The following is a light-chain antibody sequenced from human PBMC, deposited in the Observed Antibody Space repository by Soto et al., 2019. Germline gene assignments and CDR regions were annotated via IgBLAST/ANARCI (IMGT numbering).Light chain of an antibody. CDR2: FAS. J-gene: IGKJ1*01. Sequence: VMTQSPATLSVSPCEIAALSWRASQSVSTNLAWYQQKPGQPPRLLIYFASTRATAVPARFTAGGSGTEFTLTISSLQSDDLAVYYCQQYDKWPRTFGQGTKVDIK. CDR1: QSVSTN. CDR3: QQYDKWPRT. V-gene: IGKV3-15*01.